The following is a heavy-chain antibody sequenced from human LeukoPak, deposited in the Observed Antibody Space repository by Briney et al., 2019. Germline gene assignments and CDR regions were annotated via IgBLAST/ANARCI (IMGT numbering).Heavy chain of an antibody. CDR2: INRSGST. Sequence: SETLSLTCAVYGGSFSGYYWSWIRQPPGKGLEWIGEINRSGSTNYNPSLKSRVTISVDTSKNQFSLKLSSVTAADTAVYYCARDPGGYCSGGSCLYYWGQGTLVTVSS. V-gene: IGHV4-34*01. CDR3: ARDPGGYCSGGSCLYY. D-gene: IGHD2-15*01. J-gene: IGHJ4*02. CDR1: GGSFSGYY.